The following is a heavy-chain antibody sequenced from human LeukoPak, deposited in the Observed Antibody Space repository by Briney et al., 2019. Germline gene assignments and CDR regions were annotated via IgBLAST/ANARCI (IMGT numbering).Heavy chain of an antibody. CDR1: GGSISSYY. CDR3: AGRDLYGGNKVVDAFDI. J-gene: IGHJ3*02. V-gene: IGHV4-4*07. CDR2: IYTSGST. Sequence: SETLSLTCTVSGGSISSYYWSWIRQPAGKGLEWIGRIYTSGSTNYNPSLKSRVTMSVDTSKNQFSLKPSSVTAADTAVYYCAGRDLYGGNKVVDAFDIWGQGTMVTVSS. D-gene: IGHD4-23*01.